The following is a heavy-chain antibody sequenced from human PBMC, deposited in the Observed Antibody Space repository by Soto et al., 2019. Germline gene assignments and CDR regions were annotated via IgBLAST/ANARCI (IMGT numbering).Heavy chain of an antibody. J-gene: IGHJ6*02. Sequence: QVQLQESGPRLVKPSQTLSLTCSVSGDSVDQRNYYWTWIRQRPGKGLEWLGNIYYNGITFYNSSLKSRLTISIDTSKNQFSLKVTSVTAADTAMYFCARDKGYHDFWSPSHFYYCRDVWGQGTTVTVSS. CDR2: IYYNGIT. D-gene: IGHD3-3*01. CDR3: ARDKGYHDFWSPSHFYYCRDV. V-gene: IGHV4-31*03. CDR1: GDSVDQRNYY.